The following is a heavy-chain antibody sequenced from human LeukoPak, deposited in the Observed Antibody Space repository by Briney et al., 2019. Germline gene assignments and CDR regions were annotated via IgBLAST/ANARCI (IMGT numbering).Heavy chain of an antibody. D-gene: IGHD6-6*01. V-gene: IGHV3-30*04. CDR3: ARDRGSSSSMSLPH. J-gene: IGHJ4*02. CDR2: ISHDGSNK. CDR1: GFTFSSYA. Sequence: GGSLRLSCAASGFTFSSYAMHRVRQAPGKGLEWVAVISHDGSNKYYADSVKGRFTISRDNSKNTLYLQLNSLRAEDTAVYYCARDRGSSSSMSLPHWGQGTLVTVSS.